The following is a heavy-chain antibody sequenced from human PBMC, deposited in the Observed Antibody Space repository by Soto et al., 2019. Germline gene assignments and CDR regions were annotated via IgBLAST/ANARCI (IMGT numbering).Heavy chain of an antibody. Sequence: QVQLVQSGPEVKKPGASVKVSCKASAYTFNTYGISWVRRAPGQGLEWMGWISGHNGQTNYAQKFRGRVTITTDTSXSTAYRELGSLRSDDTAIYYCARDGRKQLWVEGRNAMDVWGQGTTVTVSS. CDR1: AYTFNTYG. J-gene: IGHJ6*02. D-gene: IGHD5-18*01. CDR3: ARDGRKQLWVEGRNAMDV. V-gene: IGHV1-18*01. CDR2: ISGHNGQT.